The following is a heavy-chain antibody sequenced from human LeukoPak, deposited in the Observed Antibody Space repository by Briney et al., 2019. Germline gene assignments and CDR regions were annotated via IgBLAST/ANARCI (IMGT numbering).Heavy chain of an antibody. CDR2: ISGSGGST. CDR1: GFTFSSYA. Sequence: GGSLRLSCAASGFTFSSYAMSWVRQAPGKGLEWVSAISGSGGSTYYADSVRGRFTISRDNSKNTLYLQMNSLRAEDTAVYYCAKYYYGSGSHDYWGQGTLVTVSS. J-gene: IGHJ4*02. V-gene: IGHV3-23*01. CDR3: AKYYYGSGSHDY. D-gene: IGHD3-10*01.